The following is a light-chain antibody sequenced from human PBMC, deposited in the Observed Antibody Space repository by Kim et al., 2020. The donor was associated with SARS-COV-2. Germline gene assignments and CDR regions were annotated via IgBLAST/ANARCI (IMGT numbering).Light chain of an antibody. CDR2: TAS. CDR3: QQTYSASRT. Sequence: DIQMTQSPSSPSASVGDRVTITCRASQDISRYLNWYQQKPGKAPKLLIYTASSLQSGVPSRFTGSGSETDFTLTISSLQPEDFATYYCQQTYSASRTFGQGTKVDIK. V-gene: IGKV1-39*01. J-gene: IGKJ1*01. CDR1: QDISRY.